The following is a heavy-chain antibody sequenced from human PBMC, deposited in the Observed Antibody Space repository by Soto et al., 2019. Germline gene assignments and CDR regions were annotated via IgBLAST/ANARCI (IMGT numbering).Heavy chain of an antibody. J-gene: IGHJ4*02. V-gene: IGHV3-30-3*01. CDR3: ARDPTYYYDRSGPITKGWFDY. CDR2: ISYDGSNK. Sequence: QVQLVESGGGVVQPGRSLRLSCAASGFTFSSYAMHWVRQAPGKGLEWVAVISYDGSNKYYADSVKGRFTISRDNSKNTLYLQMNSLRAEDTAVYYCARDPTYYYDRSGPITKGWFDYWGQGTLVTVSS. D-gene: IGHD3-22*01. CDR1: GFTFSSYA.